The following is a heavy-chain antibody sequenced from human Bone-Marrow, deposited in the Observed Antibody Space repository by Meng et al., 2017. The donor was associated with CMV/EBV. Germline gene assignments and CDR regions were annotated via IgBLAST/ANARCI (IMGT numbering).Heavy chain of an antibody. CDR2: INPNSGGT. D-gene: IGHD2-2*01. J-gene: IGHJ4*02. Sequence: ASVKVSCKASGYTFTGYYMHWVRQAPGQGLEWMGWINPNSGGTNYAQKFQGRVTMTRDTSISTAYMELSRLRSDDTAVYYCAVADIVVVPAATNGEDYWGQGTLVTVSS. V-gene: IGHV1-2*02. CDR1: GYTFTGYY. CDR3: AVADIVVVPAATNGEDY.